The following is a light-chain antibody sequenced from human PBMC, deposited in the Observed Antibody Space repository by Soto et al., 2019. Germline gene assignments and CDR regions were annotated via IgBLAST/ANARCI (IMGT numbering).Light chain of an antibody. Sequence: QSALTQPASVSGYPGQSIPISCTGTSSDVGCYKYVSWYQQHPGKAPKLMIYEVSTRRSGVSNRFSGSKSGNTASLTISGLQAEDEADYCCSSSTSSSTRVFGTGTKVTVL. CDR1: SSDVGCYKY. CDR2: EVS. V-gene: IGLV2-14*01. CDR3: SSSTSSSTRV. J-gene: IGLJ1*01.